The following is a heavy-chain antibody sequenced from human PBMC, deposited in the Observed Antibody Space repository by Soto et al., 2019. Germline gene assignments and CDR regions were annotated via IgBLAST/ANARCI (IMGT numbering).Heavy chain of an antibody. CDR2: IGTDKGKT. CDR3: ATRSPAFDY. Sequence: QVQLVQSGPEVKKPGASVKVSCKTSGYTFTSYGISWVRQAPGQGLECMGWIGTDKGKTNYAQKFQGRVTMTTDTSTSTAYMELRSLRSDDTAVYYCATRSPAFDYWGQGTLVTVSS. V-gene: IGHV1-18*01. J-gene: IGHJ4*02. CDR1: GYTFTSYG.